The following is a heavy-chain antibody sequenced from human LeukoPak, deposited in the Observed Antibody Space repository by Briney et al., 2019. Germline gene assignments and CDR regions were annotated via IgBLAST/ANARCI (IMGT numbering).Heavy chain of an antibody. CDR1: GFTFSSYS. J-gene: IGHJ4*02. D-gene: IGHD5-24*01. Sequence: PGGSLRLSCAASGFTFSSYSMNWGRQAPGRGLEWVSSISSSSSYIYYADSVKGRVTISRDNAKNSLYLQMNSLRAEDTAVYYCTRESRDGYFRRDDYWGQGTLVTVSS. CDR2: ISSSSSYI. V-gene: IGHV3-21*01. CDR3: TRESRDGYFRRDDY.